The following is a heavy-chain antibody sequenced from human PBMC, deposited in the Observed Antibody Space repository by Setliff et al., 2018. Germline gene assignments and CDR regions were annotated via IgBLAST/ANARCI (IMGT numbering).Heavy chain of an antibody. D-gene: IGHD6-6*01. Sequence: PGGSLRLSCVASGFTFSSYWRTWVRQVPRKGLEYVASIKHDGSEKYYVDSVRGRFTISRDNAKNSLYLQMDSLRDEDTAVYYCARWRSSSPDDFWGQGTLVTVSS. CDR1: GFTFSSYW. J-gene: IGHJ4*02. V-gene: IGHV3-7*01. CDR3: ARWRSSSPDDF. CDR2: IKHDGSEK.